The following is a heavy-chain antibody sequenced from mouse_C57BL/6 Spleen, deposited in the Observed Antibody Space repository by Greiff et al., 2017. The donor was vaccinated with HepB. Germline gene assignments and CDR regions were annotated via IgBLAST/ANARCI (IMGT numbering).Heavy chain of an antibody. CDR2: IYPGDGDT. CDR1: GYAFSSSW. Sequence: VKLQESGPELVKPGASVKISCKASGYAFSSSWMNWVKQRPGKGLEWIGRIYPGDGDTNYNGKFKGKATLTADKSSSTAYMQLSSLTSEDSAVYFCARMSSDWYFDVWGTGTTVTVSS. V-gene: IGHV1-82*01. CDR3: ARMSSDWYFDV. J-gene: IGHJ1*03. D-gene: IGHD1-1*01.